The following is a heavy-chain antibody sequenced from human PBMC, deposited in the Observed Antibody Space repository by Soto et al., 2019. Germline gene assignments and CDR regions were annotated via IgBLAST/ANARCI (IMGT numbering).Heavy chain of an antibody. J-gene: IGHJ4*02. Sequence: VGFLRRSCAASGFTFRSYSMNWSRQAPGKGMEWISYITKSGNTIYYADSVKGRFTISRDNAKNSLYLHMNSLTEDDTAVYYCATPVVRFLEWTTDYWGQGTLVTVSS. D-gene: IGHD3-3*01. CDR2: ITKSGNTI. CDR1: GFTFRSYS. V-gene: IGHV3-48*02. CDR3: ATPVVRFLEWTTDY.